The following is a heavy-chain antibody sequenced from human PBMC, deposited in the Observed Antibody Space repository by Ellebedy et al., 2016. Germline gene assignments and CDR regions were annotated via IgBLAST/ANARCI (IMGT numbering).Heavy chain of an antibody. J-gene: IGHJ6*03. CDR1: GDTFTTYG. V-gene: IGHV1-18*01. CDR3: AKLAARSFFYYMDA. CDR2: IRVYNGDS. Sequence: ASVKVSCXASGDTFTTYGISWVRQAPGQGLEWMGWIRVYNGDSNYAQKLQGRVTMTTDTSTSTAYMELRSLRSDDTAVYYCAKLAARSFFYYMDAWGNGTTVTVSS. D-gene: IGHD6-6*01.